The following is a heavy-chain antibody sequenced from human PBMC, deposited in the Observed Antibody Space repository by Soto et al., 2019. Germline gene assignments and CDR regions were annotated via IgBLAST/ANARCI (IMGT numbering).Heavy chain of an antibody. CDR1: GLTFSNAW. CDR2: IKSKTDGGTT. V-gene: IGHV3-15*01. D-gene: IGHD3-3*01. J-gene: IGHJ4*02. CDR3: TTDEVLEWPQSDY. Sequence: RLSCAASGLTFSNAWMSWVRQAPGKGLEWVGRIKSKTDGGTTDYAAPVKGRFTISRDDSKNTLYLQMNSLKTEDTAVYYCTTDEVLEWPQSDYWGQGTLVTVSS.